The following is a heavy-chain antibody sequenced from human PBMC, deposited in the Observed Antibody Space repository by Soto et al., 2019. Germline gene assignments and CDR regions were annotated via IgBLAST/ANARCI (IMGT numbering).Heavy chain of an antibody. D-gene: IGHD3-3*01. V-gene: IGHV3-30-3*01. CDR1: GFTFSRYA. J-gene: IGHJ4*02. CDR2: ISYDGSNK. Sequence: PGWSLRLSCAPSGFTFSRYAMHWVRQAPGKGPAWVAVISYDGSNKYYADSVKGRFTISRDNSKNTLYLQMNSLRAEDTAVYYCARDENDFWSGYFALTYSSGYDPFTFDYWGRGTLVTVSS. CDR3: ARDENDFWSGYFALTYSSGYDPFTFDY.